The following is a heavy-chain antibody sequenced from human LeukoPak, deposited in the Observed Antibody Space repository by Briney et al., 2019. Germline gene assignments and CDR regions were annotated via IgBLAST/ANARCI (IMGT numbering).Heavy chain of an antibody. Sequence: ASVKVSCKASGYNFTGYYMHWVRQAPGQGLEWMGWINPNSGGTNYAQKFQGRVTMTRDTSISTAYMELSRLRSDDTAVYYCATMYYYDSSGGFDYWGQGTLVTVSS. CDR3: ATMYYYDSSGGFDY. V-gene: IGHV1-2*02. CDR1: GYNFTGYY. J-gene: IGHJ4*02. CDR2: INPNSGGT. D-gene: IGHD3-22*01.